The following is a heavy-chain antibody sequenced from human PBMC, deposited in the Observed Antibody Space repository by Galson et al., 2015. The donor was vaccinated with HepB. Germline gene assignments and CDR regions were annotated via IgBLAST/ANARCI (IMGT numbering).Heavy chain of an antibody. Sequence: SLRLSCAASGFTVSSNYMSWVRQAPGKGLEWVSIVYAGGSTYYADSVKGRFTISRDNSKNTLSLQMSSLRAEDTAMYYCAAHSAWEPAIEYWGQGTLVTVSS. J-gene: IGHJ4*02. CDR3: AAHSAWEPAIEY. D-gene: IGHD6-19*01. CDR1: GFTVSSNY. CDR2: VYAGGST. V-gene: IGHV3-53*01.